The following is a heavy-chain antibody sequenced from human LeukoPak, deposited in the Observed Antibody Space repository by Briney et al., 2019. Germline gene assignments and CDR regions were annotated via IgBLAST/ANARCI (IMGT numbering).Heavy chain of an antibody. V-gene: IGHV3-53*01. J-gene: IGHJ4*02. CDR2: IYSDNT. Sequence: GGSLRLSCAASGFTVSDNSMSWVRQAPGKGLEWVSFIYSDNTHYSDSVTGPFTISRYNSKNTLYLHMNSLRAEDTAVYYCARRAGAYSHPYDYWGQGTLVTVSS. CDR1: GFTVSDNS. D-gene: IGHD4/OR15-4a*01. CDR3: ARRAGAYSHPYDY.